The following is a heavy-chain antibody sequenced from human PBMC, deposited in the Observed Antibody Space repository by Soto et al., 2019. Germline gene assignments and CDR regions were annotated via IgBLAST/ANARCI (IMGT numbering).Heavy chain of an antibody. Sequence: QVQLVESGGGVVQPGRSLRLSCAASGFTFSSYGMHWVRQAPGKGLEWVAVISYDGSNKYYADSVKGRFTISRDNSKNPLYLQMNSLRAEDTAVYYCAKDRPPNYYYGMDVSGQGTTVTVSS. CDR3: AKDRPPNYYYGMDV. CDR1: GFTFSSYG. J-gene: IGHJ6*02. V-gene: IGHV3-30*18. CDR2: ISYDGSNK.